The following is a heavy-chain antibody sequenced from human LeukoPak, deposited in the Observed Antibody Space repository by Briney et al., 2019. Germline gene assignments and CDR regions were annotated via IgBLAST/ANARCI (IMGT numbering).Heavy chain of an antibody. CDR2: MSPSGGST. CDR1: EYIMSTYY. Sequence: ASVKVSCKASEYIMSTYYMYWVRQAPGQGLEWMGIMSPSGGSTHSAQKFQGRVTMTRDMSTSAVYMELSSLRSEDTAVYYCARDWGYCSGGSCYRGAFDIWGQGTMVTVSS. CDR3: ARDWGYCSGGSCYRGAFDI. V-gene: IGHV1-46*01. D-gene: IGHD2-15*01. J-gene: IGHJ3*02.